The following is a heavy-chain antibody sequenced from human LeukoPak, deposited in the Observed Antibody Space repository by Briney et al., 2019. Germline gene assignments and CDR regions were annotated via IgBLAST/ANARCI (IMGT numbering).Heavy chain of an antibody. Sequence: GASVKVSCKASRGTFSNYAISWVRQAPGQGLEWMGGIIPISGTANYAQKFQGRVTITADESTSTAYMELSSLRSEDTAVYYCAREGNIYGQNWFYPWGQGTLVTVSS. D-gene: IGHD5-18*01. CDR1: RGTFSNYA. CDR3: AREGNIYGQNWFYP. V-gene: IGHV1-69*13. J-gene: IGHJ5*02. CDR2: IIPISGTA.